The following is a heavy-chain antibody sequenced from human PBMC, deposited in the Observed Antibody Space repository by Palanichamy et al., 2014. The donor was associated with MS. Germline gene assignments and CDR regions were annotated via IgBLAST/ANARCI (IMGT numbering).Heavy chain of an antibody. CDR3: ARQTYSSGWFADF. Sequence: QLQLQESGPRLVKPSETLSLTCTVSGGSISTSSYYWGWIRQPPGKGLEWIGSTYYSGSTYYNPSLKSRVTISVDTSKNQFSLKLSSVTAADTAVYYCARQTYSSGWFADFWGQGTLVTVSS. CDR2: TYYSGST. D-gene: IGHD6-19*01. V-gene: IGHV4-39*01. CDR1: GGSISTSSYY. J-gene: IGHJ4*02.